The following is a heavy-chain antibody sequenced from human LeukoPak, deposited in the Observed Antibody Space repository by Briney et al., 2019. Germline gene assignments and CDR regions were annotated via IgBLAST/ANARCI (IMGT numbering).Heavy chain of an antibody. CDR3: ARDLYYYDSSGYYRGLDY. CDR1: GGSFSGYY. D-gene: IGHD3-22*01. CDR2: IKHDGSEE. Sequence: ETLSLTCAVYGGSFSGYYWSWIRQPPGKGLEWVANIKHDGSEENYVDSVKGRFTISRDNAKGSLSLQMNSLRGEDTAVYYCARDLYYYDSSGYYRGLDYWGQGTLVTVSS. J-gene: IGHJ4*02. V-gene: IGHV3-7*01.